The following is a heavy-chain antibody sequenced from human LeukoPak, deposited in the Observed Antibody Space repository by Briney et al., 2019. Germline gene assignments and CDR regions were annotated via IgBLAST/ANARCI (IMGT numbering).Heavy chain of an antibody. CDR1: GGSFSGYY. Sequence: PSETLSLTCAVYGGSFSGYYWSWLRQPPGKGLEWIGEINHSGSTNYNPSLKSRVTISVDTSKNQFSLKLSSVTAADTAVYYCARGSVDTAMVQIDYWGQGTLVTVSS. J-gene: IGHJ4*02. CDR3: ARGSVDTAMVQIDY. CDR2: INHSGST. V-gene: IGHV4-34*01. D-gene: IGHD5-18*01.